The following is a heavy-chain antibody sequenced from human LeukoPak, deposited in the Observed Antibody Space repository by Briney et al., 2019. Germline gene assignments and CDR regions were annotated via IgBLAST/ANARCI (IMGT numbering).Heavy chain of an antibody. CDR1: GYIFANYW. V-gene: IGHV5-51*01. J-gene: IGHJ4*02. Sequence: GESLKISCKGSGYIFANYWIGWVRQMPGKGLGWMGIVYPGDSATRYSPSFQGQVTISADRSITTAYLQWSSLKASDTAMYYCVRFAYGSDFFPGHYWGQGTRVTVSS. CDR2: VYPGDSAT. D-gene: IGHD3/OR15-3a*01. CDR3: VRFAYGSDFFPGHY.